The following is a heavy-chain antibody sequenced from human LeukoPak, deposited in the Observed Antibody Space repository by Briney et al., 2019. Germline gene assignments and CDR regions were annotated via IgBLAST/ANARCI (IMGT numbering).Heavy chain of an antibody. CDR3: ARLYVWGSYRRFDY. J-gene: IGHJ4*02. V-gene: IGHV1-8*01. CDR2: MNPNSGNT. CDR1: GYTFTSYD. Sequence: ASVTVSCKASGYTFTSYDINWVRQATGQGLEWMGWMNPNSGNTGYAQKFQGRVTMTRNTSIGTAYMELSSLRSEHTAVYYCARLYVWGSYRRFDYWGQRTLVTVSS. D-gene: IGHD3-16*02.